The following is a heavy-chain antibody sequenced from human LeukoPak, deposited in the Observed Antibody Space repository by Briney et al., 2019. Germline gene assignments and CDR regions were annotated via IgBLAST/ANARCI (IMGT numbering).Heavy chain of an antibody. J-gene: IGHJ3*02. CDR3: ARALTYCSSTSCYSDAFDI. D-gene: IGHD2-2*01. CDR1: GFTFSNAR. Sequence: GGSLRLSCAASGFTFSNARMSWVRQAPGKGLEWVGRIKSKTDGGTTDYAAPVKGRFTISRDDSKNTLYLQMNSLKTEDTAVYYCARALTYCSSTSCYSDAFDIWGQGTMVTVSS. CDR2: IKSKTDGGTT. V-gene: IGHV3-15*01.